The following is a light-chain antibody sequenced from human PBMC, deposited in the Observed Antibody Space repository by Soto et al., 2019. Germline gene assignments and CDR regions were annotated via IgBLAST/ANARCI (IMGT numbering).Light chain of an antibody. V-gene: IGLV2-23*01. CDR2: EDS. Sequence: QSVLTQPASVSGSPGQSITISCTGTSSDVGSYNLVSWYQQHPGKAPKLMIYEDSKRPSGVSNRFSGSKSGNTASLTISGLQAEDEADYYCCSYAGSSTHVFGTGTKVTVL. CDR3: CSYAGSSTHV. CDR1: SSDVGSYNL. J-gene: IGLJ1*01.